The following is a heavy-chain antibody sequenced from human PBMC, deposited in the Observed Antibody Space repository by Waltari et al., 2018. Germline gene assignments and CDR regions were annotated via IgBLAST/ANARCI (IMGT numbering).Heavy chain of an antibody. J-gene: IGHJ6*02. CDR1: GFTFSSYA. CDR2: ISYDGSNK. D-gene: IGHD1-26*01. CDR3: ASDISGRGYYYGMDV. V-gene: IGHV3-30-3*01. Sequence: QVQLVESGGGVVQPGRSLRLSCAASGFTFSSYAMHWVRQAPGKGLEWVAVISYDGSNKYYADSVKGRFTISRDNSKNTLYLQMNSLRAEDTAVYYCASDISGRGYYYGMDVWGQGTTVTVSS.